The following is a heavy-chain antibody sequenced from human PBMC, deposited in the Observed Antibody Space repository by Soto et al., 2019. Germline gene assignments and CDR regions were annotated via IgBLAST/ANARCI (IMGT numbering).Heavy chain of an antibody. J-gene: IGHJ6*02. D-gene: IGHD2-2*01. CDR1: GGSISNSY. Sequence: SETLSLTCTVSGGSISNSYWSWIRQSPEKGLEWIGYIYSSGSTNYNPSLNSRVTISVDKSKNQFSLKLSSVTAADTAVYYCARVVGGYYYGMDVWGQGTTVTVSS. CDR2: IYSSGST. V-gene: IGHV4-59*12. CDR3: ARVVGGYYYGMDV.